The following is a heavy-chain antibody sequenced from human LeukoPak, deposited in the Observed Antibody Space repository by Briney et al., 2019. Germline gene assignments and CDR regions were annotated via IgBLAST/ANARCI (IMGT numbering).Heavy chain of an antibody. CDR3: ARHFSSSWSNWFEP. D-gene: IGHD6-13*01. CDR1: GGSISSSSYY. CDR2: IYYSGST. J-gene: IGHJ5*02. V-gene: IGHV4-39*01. Sequence: SETLSLTCTVSGGSISSSSYYWGWIRQPPGKGLEWIGSIYYSGSTYYNPSLKSRVTISVDTSKNQFSLKLSSVTAAGTAVYYCARHFSSSWSNWFEPWGQGTLVTVSS.